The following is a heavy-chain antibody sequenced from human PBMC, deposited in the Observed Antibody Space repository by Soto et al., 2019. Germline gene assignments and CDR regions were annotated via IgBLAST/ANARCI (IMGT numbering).Heavy chain of an antibody. CDR2: IYYSGST. J-gene: IGHJ4*02. D-gene: IGHD3-16*02. V-gene: IGHV4-59*01. CDR3: ARGMITFGGVIVLHYFDY. CDR1: GGSISSYY. Sequence: LSLTCTVSGGSISSYYWSWIRQPPGKGLEGIGYIYYSGSTNYNPSLKSRVTISVDTSKNQFSLKLSSVTAADTAVYYCARGMITFGGVIVLHYFDYWGQGTLVTVSS.